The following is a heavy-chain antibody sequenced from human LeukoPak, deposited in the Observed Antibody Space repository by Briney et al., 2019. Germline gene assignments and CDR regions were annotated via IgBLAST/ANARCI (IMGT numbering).Heavy chain of an antibody. D-gene: IGHD3-22*01. Sequence: SETLSLTCTVSGASIRSSYWSWIRQPPGKGLEWIGEINHSGSTNYNPSLKSRVTISVDTSKNQFSLKLSSVTAADTAVYYCARELLYDSTGYYFWGQGTLVTVSS. V-gene: IGHV4-34*01. CDR3: ARELLYDSTGYYF. CDR2: INHSGST. J-gene: IGHJ4*02. CDR1: GASIRSSY.